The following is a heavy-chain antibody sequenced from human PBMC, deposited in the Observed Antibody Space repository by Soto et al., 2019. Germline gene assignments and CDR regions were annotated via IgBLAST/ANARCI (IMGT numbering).Heavy chain of an antibody. Sequence: QVQLVESGGGLVRPGGSLRLSCAASGVSFSDYYMSWIRQAPGKGLEWVAYLSRTSMFIDYADSVKGRFTISRDNAKKLLYLQMTGLRAEDTAIYYCVRDRENYYAMDVWGQGTTVTVSS. J-gene: IGHJ6*02. CDR3: VRDRENYYAMDV. V-gene: IGHV3-11*05. CDR2: LSRTSMFI. CDR1: GVSFSDYY.